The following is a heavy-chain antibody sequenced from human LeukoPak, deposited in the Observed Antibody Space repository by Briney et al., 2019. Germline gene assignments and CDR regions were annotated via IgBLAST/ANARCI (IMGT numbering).Heavy chain of an antibody. D-gene: IGHD6-13*01. V-gene: IGHV1-69*13. CDR2: IIPIFGTA. CDR3: ARGSFRRAAAGYDY. J-gene: IGHJ4*02. CDR1: GGTFSSYA. Sequence: GASVKVSCKASGGTFSSYAISWVRQAPGQGLEWMGGIIPIFGTANYAQKFQGRVTITADESTSTAYMELSSLRSEDTAVYYCARGSFRRAAAGYDYWGQGTLVTVSS.